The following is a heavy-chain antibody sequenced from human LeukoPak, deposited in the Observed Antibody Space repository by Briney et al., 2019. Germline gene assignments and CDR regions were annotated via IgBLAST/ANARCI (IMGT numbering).Heavy chain of an antibody. J-gene: IGHJ6*02. CDR2: ISYDGSNK. Sequence: PGGSLRLSCAASGFTFSSYAMHWVRQAPGKGLEWVAVISYDGSNKYYADSVKGRFTISRDNSKNTLYLQMNSLRAEDTAVYYCAREWKGYCSSTSCYSGPYYYGMDVWGQGITVTVSS. CDR1: GFTFSSYA. V-gene: IGHV3-30-3*01. D-gene: IGHD2-2*01. CDR3: AREWKGYCSSTSCYSGPYYYGMDV.